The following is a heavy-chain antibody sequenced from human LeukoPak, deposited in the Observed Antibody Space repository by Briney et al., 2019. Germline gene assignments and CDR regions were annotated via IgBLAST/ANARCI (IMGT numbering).Heavy chain of an antibody. CDR2: ISSSGSTI. J-gene: IGHJ4*02. V-gene: IGHV3-48*03. CDR3: ASDSSGSYTEDY. CDR1: GFTFSSYE. Sequence: PGGSLRLSCAASGFTFSSYEMNWVRQAPGKGLEWVSYISSSGSTIYYADSVKGRFTISRDNAKNSLYLQMDSLGAEDTAVYYCASDSSGSYTEDYWGQGTLVTVSS. D-gene: IGHD3-22*01.